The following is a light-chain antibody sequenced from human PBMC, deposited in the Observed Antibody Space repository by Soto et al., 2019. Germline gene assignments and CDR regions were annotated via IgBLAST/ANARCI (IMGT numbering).Light chain of an antibody. J-gene: IGKJ1*01. CDR2: GAS. Sequence: DIQMTQSPSSMSASVGDRVTITCRASQDISWWLAWYQQKPGTAPKLLIYGASNLQSGVPSRFSGSGSGTDFTLTISSLQSEDFATYYCPQGDTFPWTFGQGTKVEIK. CDR3: PQGDTFPWT. V-gene: IGKV1-12*02. CDR1: QDISWW.